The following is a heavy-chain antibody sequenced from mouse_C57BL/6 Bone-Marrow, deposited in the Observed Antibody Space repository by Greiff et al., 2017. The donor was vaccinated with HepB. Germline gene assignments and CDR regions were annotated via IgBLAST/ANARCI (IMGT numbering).Heavy chain of an antibody. J-gene: IGHJ3*01. Sequence: VQLVQSGAGLVRPGASVKFSCTASGFTFKDDDMHWVRQSPEQGLEWIGWIGPGNGDTEYASKFKGKATITADTSSNTDYLQLSSLTSEDTAVYYCTTLDYYGSSGFAYWGQGTLVTVSA. D-gene: IGHD1-1*01. CDR3: TTLDYYGSSGFAY. V-gene: IGHV14-4*01. CDR1: GFTFKDDD. CDR2: IGPGNGDT.